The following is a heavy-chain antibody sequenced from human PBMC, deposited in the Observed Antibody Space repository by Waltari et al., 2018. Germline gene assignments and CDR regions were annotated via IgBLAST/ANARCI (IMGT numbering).Heavy chain of an antibody. CDR3: ARAQSLADFDY. Sequence: QVQLQESGPGLVKPSQTLSLTCTVSGGSISSGSYYWSWIRQPAGKGLEWIGRIYTSGGTNYNPSLRSRVTISVDTSKNQFSLKLSSVTAADTAVYYCARAQSLADFDYWGQGTLVTVSS. V-gene: IGHV4-61*02. J-gene: IGHJ4*02. CDR2: IYTSGGT. CDR1: GGSISSGSYY.